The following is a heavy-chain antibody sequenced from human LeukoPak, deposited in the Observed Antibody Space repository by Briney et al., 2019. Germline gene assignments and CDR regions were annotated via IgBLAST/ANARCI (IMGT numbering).Heavy chain of an antibody. D-gene: IGHD6-19*01. CDR1: GGSISRGGYS. CDR3: ARGPNYSSGWFVFDY. Sequence: SQTLSLTCAVSGGSISRGGYSWSWIRQPPGRGLEWIVYIYHSGSTYYNPSLKSRVTISVDRSKNQFSLKLSSVTAADTAVYYCARGPNYSSGWFVFDYWGQGTLVTVSS. V-gene: IGHV4-30-2*01. J-gene: IGHJ4*02. CDR2: IYHSGST.